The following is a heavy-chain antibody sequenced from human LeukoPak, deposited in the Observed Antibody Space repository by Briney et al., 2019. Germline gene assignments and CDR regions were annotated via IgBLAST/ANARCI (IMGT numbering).Heavy chain of an antibody. J-gene: IGHJ4*02. D-gene: IGHD3-22*01. V-gene: IGHV1-2*02. Sequence: GASVTVSCKASGYTFTDYYMHWVRQAPGQGLEWMGWINPNSGGTNYAQKFQGRVTMTRDTSISTAYMELSRLRSDDTAVYYCARGHYYDSSYYFDYWGQGTLVTVSS. CDR2: INPNSGGT. CDR1: GYTFTDYY. CDR3: ARGHYYDSSYYFDY.